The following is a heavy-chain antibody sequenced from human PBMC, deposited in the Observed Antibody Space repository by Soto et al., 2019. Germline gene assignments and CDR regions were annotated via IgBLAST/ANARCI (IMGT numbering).Heavy chain of an antibody. J-gene: IGHJ3*02. CDR2: ISSSSSYI. D-gene: IGHD5-18*01. V-gene: IGHV3-21*01. Sequence: RLSCAASGFTFSSYSMNWVRQAPGKGLEWVSSISSSSSYIYYADSVKGRFTISRDNAKNSLYLQMNSLRAEDTAVYYCARGGGYSYGVDAFDIWGQGTMVTVSS. CDR3: ARGGGYSYGVDAFDI. CDR1: GFTFSSYS.